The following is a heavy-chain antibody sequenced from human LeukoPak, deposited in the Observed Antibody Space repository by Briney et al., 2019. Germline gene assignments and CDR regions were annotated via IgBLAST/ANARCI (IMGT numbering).Heavy chain of an antibody. CDR2: IWYDGSNK. Sequence: GGSLRLSCAASGFTFSSYGMHWVRQAPGKGLEWVAVIWYDGSNKYYGDSVKGRFTISRDNSKNTLYLQMNSLRAEDTAVYYCARQIAVAGFDYWGQGTLVTVSS. D-gene: IGHD6-19*01. CDR3: ARQIAVAGFDY. V-gene: IGHV3-33*01. J-gene: IGHJ4*02. CDR1: GFTFSSYG.